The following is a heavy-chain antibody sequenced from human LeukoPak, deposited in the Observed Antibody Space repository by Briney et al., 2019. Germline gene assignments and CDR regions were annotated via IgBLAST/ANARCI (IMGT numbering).Heavy chain of an antibody. V-gene: IGHV4-59*08. D-gene: IGHD6-19*01. CDR2: IYYNGST. J-gene: IGHJ5*02. CDR3: ARGSGRDWFDP. CDR1: GGSISSYY. Sequence: SETLSLTCTVSGGSISSYYWSWIRQPPGKGLEWIGYIYYNGSTNYNPSLKSRVTISVDASKNQFSLKLSSVTAADTAVYYCARGSGRDWFDPWGQGTLVTVSS.